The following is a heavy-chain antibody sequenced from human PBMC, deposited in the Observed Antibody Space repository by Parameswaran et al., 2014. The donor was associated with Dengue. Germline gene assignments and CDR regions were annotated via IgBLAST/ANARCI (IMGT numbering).Heavy chain of an antibody. J-gene: IGHJ4*02. CDR3: ARGWFSGDYVDY. V-gene: IGHV3-7*01. D-gene: IGHD3-10*01. Sequence: VRQAPGKGLEWVANIKQDGSEKYYVDSVKGRFTISRDNAKNSLYLQMNSLRAEDTAVYYCARGWFSGDYVDYWGQGTLVTVSS. CDR2: IKQDGSEK.